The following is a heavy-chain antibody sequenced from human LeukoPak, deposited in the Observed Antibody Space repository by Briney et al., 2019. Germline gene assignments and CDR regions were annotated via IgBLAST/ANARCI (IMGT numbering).Heavy chain of an antibody. V-gene: IGHV3-23*01. CDR3: TTSEYLDAFDI. D-gene: IGHD6-6*01. Sequence: GGSLRLSCAASGLTFSSYAMSWVRQAPGKGLEWVSAISGSGGSTYYADSVKGRFTISRDNSKNTLYLQMNSLRAEDTAVYYCTTSEYLDAFDIWGRGTMVTVSS. CDR2: ISGSGGST. J-gene: IGHJ3*02. CDR1: GLTFSSYA.